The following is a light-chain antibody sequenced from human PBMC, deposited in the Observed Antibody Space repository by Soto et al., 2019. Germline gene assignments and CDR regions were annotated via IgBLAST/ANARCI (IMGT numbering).Light chain of an antibody. J-gene: IGLJ2*01. CDR1: SSNIGAGYD. Sequence: QSVLTQPPSVSGAPGQRVTISCTGSSSNIGAGYDVHWYQQLPGTAPKPLIYGNSNRPSGVPDRFSGSKSGTSASLASTGLQAEDEADYYCQSYDSSLSAVVFGGGTKLTVL. CDR3: QSYDSSLSAVV. CDR2: GNS. V-gene: IGLV1-40*01.